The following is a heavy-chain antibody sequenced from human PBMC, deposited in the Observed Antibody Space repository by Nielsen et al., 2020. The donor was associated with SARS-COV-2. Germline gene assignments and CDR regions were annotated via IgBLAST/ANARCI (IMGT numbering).Heavy chain of an antibody. CDR1: GFTFSGSA. V-gene: IGHV3-73*01. CDR3: TAPVDIAAAGTPFDY. J-gene: IGHJ4*02. CDR2: IRSKANSYAT. D-gene: IGHD6-13*01. Sequence: GESLKISCAASGFTFSGSAMHWVRQASGKGLERVGRIRSKANSYATAYAASVKGRLTISRDDSKNTAYLQMNSLKTEDTAVYYCTAPVDIAAAGTPFDYWGQGTLVTVSS.